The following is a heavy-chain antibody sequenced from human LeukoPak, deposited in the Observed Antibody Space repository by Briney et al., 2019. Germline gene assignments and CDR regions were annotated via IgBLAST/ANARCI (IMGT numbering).Heavy chain of an antibody. CDR3: ARPYCNGGHCYYDYWYFDL. CDR2: IFYSGTT. D-gene: IGHD2-15*01. V-gene: IGHV4-59*08. Sequence: SETLSLTCTVSGGSFSTYFWSWLRQPPGKRLDWIGSIFYSGTTKYNPSLKSRITISLDTSKNQFSLKLSSVTAADTAVYYCARPYCNGGHCYYDYWYFDLWGRGTLVTVSS. CDR1: GGSFSTYF. J-gene: IGHJ2*01.